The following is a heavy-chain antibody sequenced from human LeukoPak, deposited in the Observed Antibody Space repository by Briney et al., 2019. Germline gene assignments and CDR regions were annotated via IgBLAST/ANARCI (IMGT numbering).Heavy chain of an antibody. CDR2: IKYDGSTS. V-gene: IGHV3-74*01. CDR3: ANTQRGYSFLFDY. CDR1: GFTFTTYW. D-gene: IGHD5-18*01. J-gene: IGHJ4*02. Sequence: PGGSLRLSCEASGFTFTTYWIHWVRQGPGKGLVWVSRIKYDGSTSNYADSVKGRFTISRDNAKNTVYLQMNSLRVEDTAVYYCANTQRGYSFLFDYWGQGTLVTVSS.